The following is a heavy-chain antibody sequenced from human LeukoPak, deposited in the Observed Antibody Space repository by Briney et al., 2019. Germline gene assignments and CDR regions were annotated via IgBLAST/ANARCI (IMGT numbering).Heavy chain of an antibody. CDR1: GFTFSSYT. CDR2: ISSSSNYI. CDR3: ARGGSACDY. J-gene: IGHJ4*02. V-gene: IGHV3-21*01. D-gene: IGHD3-10*01. Sequence: GGSLRLSCAASGFTFSSYTMNWVRQAPGKGLEWVSSISSSSNYIYYVDSVKGRFTISRDNAKNSLYLQMNSLRAEDTALYYCARGGSACDYWGQGTLVTVSS.